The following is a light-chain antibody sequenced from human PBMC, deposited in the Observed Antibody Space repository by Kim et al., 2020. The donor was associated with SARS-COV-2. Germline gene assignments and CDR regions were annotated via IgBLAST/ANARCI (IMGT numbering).Light chain of an antibody. CDR3: VAWDGSLSGWV. V-gene: IGLV10-54*01. J-gene: IGLJ3*02. CDR2: RKN. Sequence: RQTATTTGTGNSNNVDYQGAARLQQPQGHPPKLLSYRKNKRATGVSERFSASRSGNTASLTITGLQPEDEADYYCVAWDGSLSGWVFGGGTQLTVL. CDR1: SNNVDYQG.